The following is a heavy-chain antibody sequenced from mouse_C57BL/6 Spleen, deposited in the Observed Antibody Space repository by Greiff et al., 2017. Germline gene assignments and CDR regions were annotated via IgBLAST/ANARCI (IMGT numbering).Heavy chain of an antibody. Sequence: VMLVESGPGLVAPSQSLSITCTVSGFSLTSYAISWVRQPPGKGLAWLGVIWTGGGTNYNSALKSRLGISKDNSKSQVFLKMNSLQTEDTARYYCARRGDYDNYAMDYWGQGTSDTVSS. CDR1: GFSLTSYA. D-gene: IGHD2-4*01. J-gene: IGHJ4*01. V-gene: IGHV2-9-1*01. CDR2: IWTGGGT. CDR3: ARRGDYDNYAMDY.